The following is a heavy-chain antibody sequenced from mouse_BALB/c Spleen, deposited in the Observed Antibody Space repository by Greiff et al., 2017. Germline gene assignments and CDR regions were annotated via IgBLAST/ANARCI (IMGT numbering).Heavy chain of an antibody. CDR3: ARDRDGNPFDY. D-gene: IGHD2-1*01. CDR1: GFTFSDYY. Sequence: EVKVVESGGGLVKPGGSLKLSCAASGFTFSDYYMYWVRQTPEKRLEWVATISDGGSYTYYPDSVKGRFTISRDNAKNNLYLQMSSLKSEDTAMYYCARDRDGNPFDYWGQGTTLTVSS. J-gene: IGHJ2*01. V-gene: IGHV5-4*02. CDR2: ISDGGSYT.